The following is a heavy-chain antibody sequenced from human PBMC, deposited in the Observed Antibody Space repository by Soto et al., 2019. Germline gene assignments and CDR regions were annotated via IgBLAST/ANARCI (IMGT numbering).Heavy chain of an antibody. CDR3: AKLRDYGSGSPDS. Sequence: EVQVLESGGDFVQPGGSLRLSCAASGFTFSSYAMTWVRQAPGKGLEWVSAISGSGGSTYYADTVKGQFTIYRENSKKTLHLQMNSLRVEDTAVYYCAKLRDYGSGSPDSWGQGTLVTVSS. CDR2: ISGSGGST. D-gene: IGHD3-10*01. CDR1: GFTFSSYA. V-gene: IGHV3-23*01. J-gene: IGHJ4*02.